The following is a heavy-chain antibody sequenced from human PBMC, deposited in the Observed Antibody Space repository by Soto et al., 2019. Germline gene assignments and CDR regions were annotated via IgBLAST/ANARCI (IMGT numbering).Heavy chain of an antibody. CDR2: INPNSGGT. CDR3: ARVRQWLVIVDAFDI. J-gene: IGHJ3*02. D-gene: IGHD6-19*01. CDR1: GYTFTGYY. V-gene: IGHV1-2*04. Sequence: QVQLVQSGAEVKKPGASVKVSCKASGYTFTGYYMHWVRQAPGQGLEWMGWINPNSGGTNYAQKFQGWVTMTRDTSISTAYMELIRLRTYDTAVYYCARVRQWLVIVDAFDIWGQGTMVTVSS.